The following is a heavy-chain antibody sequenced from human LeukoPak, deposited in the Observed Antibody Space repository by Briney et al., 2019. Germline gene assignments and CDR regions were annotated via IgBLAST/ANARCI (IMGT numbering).Heavy chain of an antibody. J-gene: IGHJ3*02. V-gene: IGHV4-59*01. Sequence: SETLSLTCTVSGGSISSYYWSWIRQPPGKGLEWIGYIYYSGSTNYNPSLKSRVTISVDTSKNQFSLKLSSVTAADTAVYYCASGPQYYDFWSGYAFDIWGQGTMVTVSS. CDR2: IYYSGST. CDR3: ASGPQYYDFWSGYAFDI. D-gene: IGHD3-3*01. CDR1: GGSISSYY.